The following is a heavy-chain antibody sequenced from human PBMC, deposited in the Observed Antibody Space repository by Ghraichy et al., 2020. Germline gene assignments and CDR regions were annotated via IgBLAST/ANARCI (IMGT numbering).Heavy chain of an antibody. CDR3: ARRASGYCSSTSCRSDY. CDR2: IYYSGST. CDR1: GGSISSSSYY. J-gene: IGHJ4*02. D-gene: IGHD2-2*01. Sequence: SETLSLTCTVSGGSISSSSYYWGWIRQPPGKGLEWIGSIYYSGSTYYNPSLKSRVTISVDTSKNQFSLKLSSVTAADTAVYYCARRASGYCSSTSCRSDYWGQGTLVTVSS. V-gene: IGHV4-39*01.